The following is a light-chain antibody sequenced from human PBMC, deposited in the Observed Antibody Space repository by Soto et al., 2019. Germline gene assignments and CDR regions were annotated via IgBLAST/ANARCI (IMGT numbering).Light chain of an antibody. J-gene: IGKJ4*01. Sequence: EIVLTQSPGTLSLSPGERATLSCRASQSVSSSYLAWYQQKPGQAPRPLIYGASSRATGIPDRFSGSGSGTDFTLTISRLEAEDFAVYYCQQYGSSPTFGGGTKVEIK. CDR3: QQYGSSPT. CDR1: QSVSSSY. V-gene: IGKV3-20*01. CDR2: GAS.